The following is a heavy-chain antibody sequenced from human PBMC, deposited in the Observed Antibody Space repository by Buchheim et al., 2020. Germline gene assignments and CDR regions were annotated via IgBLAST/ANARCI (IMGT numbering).Heavy chain of an antibody. J-gene: IGHJ5*02. CDR2: INPSGVGT. CDR3: ARGRYTSGWYDF. V-gene: IGHV1-46*01. Sequence: QVQLVQSGAEVKKPGASVKVSCKASGYTFTGYFLHWVRQAPGQGLEWMGIINPSGVGTTYAQKFQGRVTMTRDTSTTTVYMELSGLRSEDTAVYFCARGRYTSGWYDFWGQG. D-gene: IGHD6-19*01. CDR1: GYTFTGYF.